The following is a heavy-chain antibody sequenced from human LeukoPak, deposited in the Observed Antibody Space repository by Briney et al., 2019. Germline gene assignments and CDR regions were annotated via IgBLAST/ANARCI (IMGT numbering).Heavy chain of an antibody. CDR1: GFTFSSYW. CDR2: IKQDGSEK. Sequence: GGSLRLSCAASGFTFSSYWMSWVRQAPRKGLEWVANIKQDGSEKYYVDSVKGRFTISRDNAKNSLYLQMNSLRAEDTAVYYCARSGLFRLFQHWGQGTLVTVSS. CDR3: ARSGLFRLFQH. V-gene: IGHV3-7*01. J-gene: IGHJ1*01.